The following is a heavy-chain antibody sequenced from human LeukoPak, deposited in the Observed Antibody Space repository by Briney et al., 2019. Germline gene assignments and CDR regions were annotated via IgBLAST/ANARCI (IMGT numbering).Heavy chain of an antibody. CDR1: GFTFSSYA. CDR2: ISYDGSNK. J-gene: IGHJ4*02. V-gene: IGHV3-30-3*01. CDR3: ARVWAPDNWNYVTPDY. D-gene: IGHD1-7*01. Sequence: PGGSLRLSCAASGFTFSSYAMHWVRQAPGMGLEWAATISYDGSNKWYADSVKGRFTFSRDNSKNTVYLQMNSLRPEDTAVYYCARVWAPDNWNYVTPDYWGQGTLVTVSS.